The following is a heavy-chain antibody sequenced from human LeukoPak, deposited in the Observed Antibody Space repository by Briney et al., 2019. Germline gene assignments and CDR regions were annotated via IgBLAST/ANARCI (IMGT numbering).Heavy chain of an antibody. CDR1: GGSISSGNW. CDR3: ARLASGSYGPLTPFDY. J-gene: IGHJ4*02. D-gene: IGHD1-26*01. Sequence: SGTLSLTCAVSGGSISSGNWGSWVRQPPGKEREWLGDTYYSGSTNYYPSLKSRVTISVGTSKNKSSLRPSSVTAADTAVYYSARLASGSYGPLTPFDYWGQGTLVTVSS. CDR2: TYYSGST. V-gene: IGHV4-4*02.